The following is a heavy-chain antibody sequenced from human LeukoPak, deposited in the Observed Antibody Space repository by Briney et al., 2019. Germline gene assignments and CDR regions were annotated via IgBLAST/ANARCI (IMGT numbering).Heavy chain of an antibody. V-gene: IGHV3-23*01. Sequence: PGGSLRLSCAASGFTFSSYGMHWVRQAPGKGLEWVSAISGSGGSTYYADSVKGRFTISRDNSKNTLYLQMNSLRAEDTAVYYCAKDREPFDWFDAFDIWGQGTMVTVSS. D-gene: IGHD3-9*01. J-gene: IGHJ3*02. CDR2: ISGSGGST. CDR3: AKDREPFDWFDAFDI. CDR1: GFTFSSYG.